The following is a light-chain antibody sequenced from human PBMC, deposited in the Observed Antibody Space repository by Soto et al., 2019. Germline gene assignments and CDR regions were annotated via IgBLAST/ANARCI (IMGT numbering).Light chain of an antibody. CDR2: DAS. CDR1: QAVGSN. CDR3: QHFNKWPHMPA. Sequence: IVLTQSPATLSVSPGERATLSCRASQAVGSNLAWYQQRPGQAPRLLIYDASTRSTGIPHRFSGGGSGTEVTLTISSLQSDDFAVYYCQHFNKWPHMPAFGGGTKLAIK. J-gene: IGKJ4*01. V-gene: IGKV3-15*01.